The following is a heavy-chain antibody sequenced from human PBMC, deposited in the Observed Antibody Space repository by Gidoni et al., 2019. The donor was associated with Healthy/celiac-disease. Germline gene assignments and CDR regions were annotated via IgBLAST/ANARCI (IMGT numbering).Heavy chain of an antibody. CDR2: IYYSGST. J-gene: IGHJ5*02. V-gene: IGHV4-59*01. CDR1: GGSISSYY. CDR3: ARVFASSSWYGGVGWFDP. Sequence: QVQLQESGPGLVKPSETLSLTCTVSGGSISSYYWSWIRQPPGKGLEWIGYIYYSGSTNYNPSLKSRVTISVDTSKNQFSLKLSSVTAADTAVYYCARVFASSSWYGGVGWFDPWGQGTLVTVSS. D-gene: IGHD6-13*01.